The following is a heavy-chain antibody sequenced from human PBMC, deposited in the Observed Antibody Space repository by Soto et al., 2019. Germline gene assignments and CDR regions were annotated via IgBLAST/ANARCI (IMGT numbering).Heavy chain of an antibody. Sequence: EVQLLESGGGLVQPGGSLRLSCAASGFTFSSNSIPWVRQAPGKGLEWVSGISGGGDSTFYADSVKGRFTISRDNSKNTVVVQMNSLRADDTAVYYCAKGDGYGDYGGQGTLVTVSS. V-gene: IGHV3-23*01. CDR1: GFTFSSNS. CDR2: ISGGGDST. J-gene: IGHJ4*02. D-gene: IGHD5-18*01. CDR3: AKGDGYGDY.